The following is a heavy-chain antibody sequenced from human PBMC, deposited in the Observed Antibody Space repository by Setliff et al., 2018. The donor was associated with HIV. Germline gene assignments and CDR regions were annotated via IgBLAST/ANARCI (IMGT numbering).Heavy chain of an antibody. V-gene: IGHV4-34*01. Sequence: SSETLSLTCAVHGGSFSGSYWSWIRQPPGKGLEWIGELNYVGVTNHNPSLKSRVTISVEASKRQWSLKLNSVTAADTAVYYCATTECRGADCPQMYDYWGQGILVTVS. D-gene: IGHD2-21*02. J-gene: IGHJ4*02. CDR3: ATTECRGADCPQMYDY. CDR2: LNYVGVT. CDR1: GGSFSGSY.